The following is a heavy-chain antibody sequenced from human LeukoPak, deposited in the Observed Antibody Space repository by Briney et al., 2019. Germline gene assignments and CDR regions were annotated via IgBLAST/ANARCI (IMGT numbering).Heavy chain of an antibody. CDR2: IYTSGST. CDR1: GGSISSYY. Sequence: SETLSLTCTVSGGSISSYYWSWIRQPAGKGLEWIGRIYTSGSTNYNPSLKSRVTMSVDTSKNQFSLKLSSVTAADTAVYYCARETYGGNYYYMDVWGKGTTVTVSS. J-gene: IGHJ6*03. D-gene: IGHD4-23*01. V-gene: IGHV4-4*07. CDR3: ARETYGGNYYYMDV.